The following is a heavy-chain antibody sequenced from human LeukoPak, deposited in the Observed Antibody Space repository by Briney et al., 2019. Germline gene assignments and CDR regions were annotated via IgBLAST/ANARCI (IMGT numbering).Heavy chain of an antibody. CDR2: IRSKANSYAT. CDR3: TRLGEYTSSSGNY. V-gene: IGHV3-73*01. J-gene: IGHJ4*02. CDR1: GFTFSGSA. D-gene: IGHD6-6*01. Sequence: PGGSLRLSCAAPGFTFSGSAIHWVRQASGRGLEWVGRIRSKANSYATAYAASVRGRFAISRDDSKNTAYLQMNSLKIEDTAVYYCTRLGEYTSSSGNYWGQGTLVTVSS.